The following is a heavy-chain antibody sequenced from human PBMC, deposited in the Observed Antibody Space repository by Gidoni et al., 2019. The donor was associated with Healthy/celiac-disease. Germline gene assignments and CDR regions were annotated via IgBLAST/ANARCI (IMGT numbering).Heavy chain of an antibody. J-gene: IGHJ4*02. CDR1: GYTFTSYY. CDR2: INPSGGST. V-gene: IGHV1-46*01. CDR3: ARDPSPTRRGEYYFDY. D-gene: IGHD3-10*01. Sequence: QVQLVQSGAEVKKPGASVKVSCKASGYTFTSYYMHWVRQAPGQGLEWMGIINPSGGSTSYAQKFQGRVTMTRDTSTSTVYMELSSLRSEDTAVYYCARDPSPTRRGEYYFDYWGQGTLVTVSS.